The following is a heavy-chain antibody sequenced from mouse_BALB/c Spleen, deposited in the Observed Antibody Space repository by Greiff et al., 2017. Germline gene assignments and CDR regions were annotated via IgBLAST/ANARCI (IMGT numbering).Heavy chain of an antibody. V-gene: IGHV5-12-2*01. CDR2: ISNGGGST. J-gene: IGHJ4*01. Sequence: EVKVVESGGGLVQPGGSRKLSCAASGFTFSSYTMSWVRQTPEKRLEWVAYISNGGGSTYYPDTVKGRFTISRDNAKNTLYLQMSSLKSEDTAMYYCARHGRHYAMDYWGQGTSVTVSS. CDR1: GFTFSSYT. CDR3: ARHGRHYAMDY.